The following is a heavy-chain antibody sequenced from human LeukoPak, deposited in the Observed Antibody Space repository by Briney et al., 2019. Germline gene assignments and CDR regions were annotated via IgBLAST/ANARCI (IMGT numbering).Heavy chain of an antibody. J-gene: IGHJ4*02. Sequence: SETLSLACSVSGGSISGGAYYWSWIRQHPGKGLEWIGYIYYGGTTHYNPSLKSRVTMSVDTSKNQFSLKLSSVTAADTAVYYCARVLRGTEYYLDNWGQGTLVTVSS. CDR3: ARVLRGTEYYLDN. V-gene: IGHV4-31*03. D-gene: IGHD3-16*01. CDR2: IYYGGTT. CDR1: GGSISGGAYY.